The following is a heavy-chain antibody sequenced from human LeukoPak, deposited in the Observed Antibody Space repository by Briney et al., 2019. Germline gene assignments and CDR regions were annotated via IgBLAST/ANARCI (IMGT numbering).Heavy chain of an antibody. CDR3: ARDYYDSSGYAEYFQH. V-gene: IGHV1-18*01. J-gene: IGHJ1*01. D-gene: IGHD3-22*01. Sequence: AASVKVSCKASGHTFTNYGISWVRQAPGQGLEWMGWISAYNGNTNYAQKLQGRVTMTTDTSTSTAYMELRSLRSDDTAVYYCARDYYDSSGYAEYFQHWGQGTLVTVSS. CDR2: ISAYNGNT. CDR1: GHTFTNYG.